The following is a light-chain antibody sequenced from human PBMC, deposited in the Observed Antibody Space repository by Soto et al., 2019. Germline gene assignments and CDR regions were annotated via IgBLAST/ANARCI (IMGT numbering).Light chain of an antibody. CDR3: SSYTSSSLYV. Sequence: QSVLTQPASVSGSPGQSITISCTGTSSVVGGSNYVSWYQQLPGKAPKLMIYDVSDRPSGVSDRFSGSKSGNTASLTISGLQAEDEADYYCSSYTSSSLYVFGNGTKVTVL. CDR2: DVS. CDR1: SSVVGGSNY. J-gene: IGLJ1*01. V-gene: IGLV2-14*01.